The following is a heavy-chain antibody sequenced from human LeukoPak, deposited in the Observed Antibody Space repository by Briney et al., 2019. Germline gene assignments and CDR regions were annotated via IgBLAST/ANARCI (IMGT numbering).Heavy chain of an antibody. Sequence: SVKVSCKASGGTFTNDTINWVRQVPGQGLEWMGRIIPILRITTYARKFHDRVTIAADKSTRTAYIVVSSLTSEDTAVYYCAREAPESETIPMTGTNYFDYWGQGTLVTVSS. V-gene: IGHV1-69*02. CDR1: GGTFTNDT. J-gene: IGHJ4*02. CDR3: AREAPESETIPMTGTNYFDY. D-gene: IGHD6-19*01. CDR2: IIPILRIT.